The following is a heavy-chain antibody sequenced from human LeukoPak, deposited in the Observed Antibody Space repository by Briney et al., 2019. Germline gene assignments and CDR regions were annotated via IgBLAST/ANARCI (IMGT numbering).Heavy chain of an antibody. D-gene: IGHD5-18*01. CDR2: VRTKTDSYAT. J-gene: IGHJ4*02. CDR3: TTRGDKYGLHY. Sequence: PGGSLRPSCAASGFSFSDSAMHWVRQASGKGLEWVAHVRTKTDSYATTYSASVQGRFTISRDDSKNTAYLQMNSLKSEDTAVYYCTTRGDKYGLHYWGQGTLVTVSS. CDR1: GFSFSDSA. V-gene: IGHV3-73*01.